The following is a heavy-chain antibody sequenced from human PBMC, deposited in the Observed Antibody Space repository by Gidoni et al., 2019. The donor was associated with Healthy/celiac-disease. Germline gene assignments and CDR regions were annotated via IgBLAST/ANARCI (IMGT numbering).Heavy chain of an antibody. CDR3: TTDLSLPGIAARAAFDI. D-gene: IGHD6-13*01. CDR1: GFTFSNAW. V-gene: IGHV3-15*01. J-gene: IGHJ3*02. Sequence: EVQLVESGGGLVKPGGSLRLSCAASGFTFSNAWMSWVRQAPGKGLEWVGRIKSKTDGGTTDYAAPVKGRFTISRDDSKNTLYLQMNSLKTEDTAVYYCTTDLSLPGIAARAAFDIWGQGTMVTVSS. CDR2: IKSKTDGGTT.